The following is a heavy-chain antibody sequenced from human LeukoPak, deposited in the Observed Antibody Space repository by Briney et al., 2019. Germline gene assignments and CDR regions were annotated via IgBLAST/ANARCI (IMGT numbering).Heavy chain of an antibody. J-gene: IGHJ4*02. Sequence: GGSLRLSCAASGFTFSSYWMTWVRQAPGKGLEWVANIKQDGSEKYYVDSVKGRFTISRDNAKNSLYLQMNSLRAEETAVNTCARGGWEPLDYWGQGILVTVSS. D-gene: IGHD1-26*01. CDR3: ARGGWEPLDY. CDR1: GFTFSSYW. V-gene: IGHV3-7*01. CDR2: IKQDGSEK.